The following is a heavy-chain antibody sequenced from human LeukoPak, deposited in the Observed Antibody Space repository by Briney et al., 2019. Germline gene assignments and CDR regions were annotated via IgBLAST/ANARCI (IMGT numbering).Heavy chain of an antibody. D-gene: IGHD3-10*01. CDR1: GGSISSYY. V-gene: IGHV4-59*01. CDR2: IYYSGST. J-gene: IGHJ4*02. CDR3: ARGSYGSGSYYGY. Sequence: SETLSLTCTVSGGSISSYYWSWIRQPPGKGLEWIGYIYYSGSTNYNPPLKSRVTISVDTSKNQFSLKLSSVTAADTAVYYCARGSYGSGSYYGYWGQGTLVTVSS.